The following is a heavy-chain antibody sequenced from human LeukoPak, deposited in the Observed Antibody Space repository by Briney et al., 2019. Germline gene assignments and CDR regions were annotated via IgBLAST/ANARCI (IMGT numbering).Heavy chain of an antibody. D-gene: IGHD4-23*01. Sequence: GASVKVSCKASGYTFISYYMRWVRQAPGQGLEWMGIINPSGGSTTYAQMFQGRVILTRDTSTRTVYMELYSLRSEDTAVYYCAKGGRDYGDSSGTDWGQGTLVTVSS. V-gene: IGHV1-46*01. CDR1: GYTFISYY. CDR3: AKGGRDYGDSSGTD. CDR2: INPSGGST. J-gene: IGHJ4*02.